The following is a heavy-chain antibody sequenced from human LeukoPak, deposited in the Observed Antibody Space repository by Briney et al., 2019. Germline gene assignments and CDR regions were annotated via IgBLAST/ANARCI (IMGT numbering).Heavy chain of an antibody. Sequence: PGGSLRLSCAASGFTLSSYAMSWVRQAPGKGLEWVSAISDTGNTYHADSAKGRFTISRDNSKNTLYLQMNSLRAEDTAVYYCAKDRIRSVRGVINWFDPWGQGTLVTVSS. CDR1: GFTLSSYA. J-gene: IGHJ5*02. CDR2: ISDTGNT. V-gene: IGHV3-23*01. CDR3: AKDRIRSVRGVINWFDP. D-gene: IGHD3-10*01.